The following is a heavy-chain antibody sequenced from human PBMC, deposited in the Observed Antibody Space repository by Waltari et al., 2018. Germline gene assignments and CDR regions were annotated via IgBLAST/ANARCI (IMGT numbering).Heavy chain of an antibody. Sequence: EVQLLESGGGLVQPGGSLRLSCVASGFTFNTLHLTWVRQAPGRGPEWVSSITIGGDTTTYADSVKGRFAISRDNSKGSLFLQMNSLRGDDTAIYYCARVPRGYWFFDLWGRGTPVTVSS. CDR1: GFTFNTLH. D-gene: IGHD3-10*01. CDR2: ITIGGDTT. V-gene: IGHV3-23*01. J-gene: IGHJ2*01. CDR3: ARVPRGYWFFDL.